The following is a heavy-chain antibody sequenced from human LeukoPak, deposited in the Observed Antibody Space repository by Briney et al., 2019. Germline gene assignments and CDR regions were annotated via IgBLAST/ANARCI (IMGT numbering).Heavy chain of an antibody. V-gene: IGHV1-18*04. Sequence: ASVKVSCKASGYTFTGYYMHWVRQAPGQGLEWMGWISAYYGNTNYAQKLQGRVTMTTDTSTSTAYMELRSLRSDDTAVYYCARKGDYWNDGAYWGQGTLVTVSS. D-gene: IGHD1-1*01. J-gene: IGHJ4*02. CDR2: ISAYYGNT. CDR1: GYTFTGYY. CDR3: ARKGDYWNDGAY.